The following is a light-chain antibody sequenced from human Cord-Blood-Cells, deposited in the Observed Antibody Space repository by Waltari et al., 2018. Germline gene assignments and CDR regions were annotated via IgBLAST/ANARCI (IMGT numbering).Light chain of an antibody. Sequence: EIVLTHSPATLSLSPGDRATLPCRASQRVSSYLAWYRQIPGQAPRLLIYDASNRATGIPARCSGSGSGTDFTRTISSREPEDFAVDYCQQRSNCLFTFGPGTKVDIK. CDR1: QRVSSY. J-gene: IGKJ3*01. V-gene: IGKV3-11*01. CDR3: QQRSNCLFT. CDR2: DAS.